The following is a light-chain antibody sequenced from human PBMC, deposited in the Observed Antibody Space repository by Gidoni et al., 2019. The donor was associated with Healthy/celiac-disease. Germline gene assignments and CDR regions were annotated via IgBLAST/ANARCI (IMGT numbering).Light chain of an antibody. CDR2: DAS. Sequence: EIVFTQAPATLTLSPGESATLSCRASQSVSSYLPWYQQKPGQTHRLIIYDASNRATGSPARFSGSGSGTDFTLTISSLEPEDFEVYYCQRRSNWTPLTFGGGTKVEIK. CDR3: QRRSNWTPLT. J-gene: IGKJ4*01. CDR1: QSVSSY. V-gene: IGKV3-11*01.